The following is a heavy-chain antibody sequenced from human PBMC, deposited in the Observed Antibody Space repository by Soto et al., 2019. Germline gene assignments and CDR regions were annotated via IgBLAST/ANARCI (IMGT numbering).Heavy chain of an antibody. CDR2: IAYDGSNR. CDR1: GFSISRSA. CDR3: ARDLQAGTDNVNWFAT. V-gene: IGHV3-30*04. Sequence: QVQLVESGGGVVQPGRSLRLSCAASGFSISRSAMHWVRQAPGKGLEWVAVIAYDGSNRWYADSAKGRFTISRDNSKNTVYLQMSSLRGEDTAVYYCARDLQAGTDNVNWFATGGQGTLVTVSS. D-gene: IGHD1-1*01. J-gene: IGHJ5*02.